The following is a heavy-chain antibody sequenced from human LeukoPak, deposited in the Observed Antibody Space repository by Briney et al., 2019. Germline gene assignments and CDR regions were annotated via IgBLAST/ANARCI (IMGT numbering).Heavy chain of an antibody. V-gene: IGHV3-30-3*01. Sequence: GGSLRLSCAASGFTFSSYAMHWVRQAPVKGLGWVAVISYDGSNKYYADSVKDRFTVTRDSSKNTLYLQMTSLRAEATAVYYCARDSPFGRSGWYSSLFDYCGQGTLVTVSS. CDR1: GFTFSSYA. D-gene: IGHD6-19*01. J-gene: IGHJ4*02. CDR3: ARDSPFGRSGWYSSLFDY. CDR2: ISYDGSNK.